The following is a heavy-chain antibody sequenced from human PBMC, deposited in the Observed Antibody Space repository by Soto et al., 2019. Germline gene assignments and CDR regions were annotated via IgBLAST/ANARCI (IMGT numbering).Heavy chain of an antibody. J-gene: IGHJ4*02. CDR3: VRVYGEIDY. CDR1: GYTFTNYD. V-gene: IGHV1-8*01. Sequence: GASVKVSCKASGYTFTNYDINWVRQATGQGLEWMGWMNPKSGNTGYAQQFQGRVIMTRGTSISTAYMELSSLRSEDTAVYYCVRVYGEIDYWGQGTLVTVSS. D-gene: IGHD4-17*01. CDR2: MNPKSGNT.